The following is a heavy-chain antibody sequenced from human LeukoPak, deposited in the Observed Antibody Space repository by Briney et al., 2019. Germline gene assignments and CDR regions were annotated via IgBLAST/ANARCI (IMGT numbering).Heavy chain of an antibody. D-gene: IGHD3-10*01. CDR3: AKDPSSGSGSYYNYFDY. V-gene: IGHV3-30*04. J-gene: IGHJ4*02. Sequence: GGSLRLSCAASGFTFSSYAMHWVRQAPGKGLEWVAVISYDGSNKYYADSVKGRFTISRDNSKNTLYLQMNSLRAEDTAVYYCAKDPSSGSGSYYNYFDYWGQGTLVTVSS. CDR1: GFTFSSYA. CDR2: ISYDGSNK.